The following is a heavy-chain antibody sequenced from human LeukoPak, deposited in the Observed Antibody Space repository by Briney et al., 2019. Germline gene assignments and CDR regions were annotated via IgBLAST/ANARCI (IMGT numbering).Heavy chain of an antibody. CDR2: ISNSSSYI. Sequence: GGSLRLSCAASGFTFSSYSMNWVRQAPGKGLEWVSSISNSSSYIYYADSVKGRFTISRDNAKNSLYLQMNSLRAEDTAVYYCARYSLDDYWGQGTLVTVSS. D-gene: IGHD6-13*01. CDR1: GFTFSSYS. V-gene: IGHV3-21*01. J-gene: IGHJ4*02. CDR3: ARYSLDDY.